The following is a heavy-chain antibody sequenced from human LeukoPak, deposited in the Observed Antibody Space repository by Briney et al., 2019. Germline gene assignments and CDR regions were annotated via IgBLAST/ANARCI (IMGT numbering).Heavy chain of an antibody. V-gene: IGHV1-69*13. CDR1: GGTFISYA. CDR2: IVPIFGTA. CDR3: ARWRAVSGWYPRVERFDP. Sequence: SVKVSCKASGGTFISYAISWVRQAPGQGLEWMGGIVPIFGTANYAQKFQGRVTITADESTSTAYMELSSLRSEDTAVYYCARWRAVSGWYPRVERFDPWGQGTLVTVSS. D-gene: IGHD6-19*01. J-gene: IGHJ5*02.